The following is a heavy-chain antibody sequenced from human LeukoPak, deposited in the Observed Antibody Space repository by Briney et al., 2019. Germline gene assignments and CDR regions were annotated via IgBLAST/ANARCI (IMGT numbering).Heavy chain of an antibody. V-gene: IGHV1-2*02. J-gene: IGHJ3*02. CDR1: DYTFTSYG. CDR2: INPNSGGT. CDR3: WYYYDSSNAVVNAFDI. Sequence: ASVKVSCKASDYTFTSYGINWVRQAPGQGLEWMGWINPNSGGTNYAQKFQGRVTMTRDTSISTAYMELSRLRSDDTAVYYCWYYYDSSNAVVNAFDIWGQGTMVTVSS. D-gene: IGHD3-22*01.